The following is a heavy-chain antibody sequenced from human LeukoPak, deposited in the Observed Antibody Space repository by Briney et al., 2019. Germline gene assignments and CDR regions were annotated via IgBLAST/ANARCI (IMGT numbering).Heavy chain of an antibody. Sequence: HSGGSLRLSCAASGFIFSSYAMSWVRQAPGKGLEWVSAISGSGGSTYYADSVKGRFTISRDNSKNTLYLQMNSLRAEDTAVYYCAKYSNYVEVDWFDPWGQGTLVTVSS. CDR2: ISGSGGST. CDR3: AKYSNYVEVDWFDP. J-gene: IGHJ5*02. V-gene: IGHV3-23*01. CDR1: GFIFSSYA. D-gene: IGHD4-11*01.